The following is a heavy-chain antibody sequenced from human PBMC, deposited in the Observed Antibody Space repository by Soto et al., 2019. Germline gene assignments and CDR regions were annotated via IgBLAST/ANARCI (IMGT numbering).Heavy chain of an antibody. J-gene: IGHJ4*02. CDR1: GGSISGYC. CDR2: ISYGGST. Sequence: PSETLSLTCTVSGGSISGYCWSWIRQHPGKGLDWIGCISYGGSTSYNPSLKSRVTISVDTSKNQFSLKLTSVTAADTAVYYCARGSTTEKVDSWGQGTLVTVSS. V-gene: IGHV4-30-4*01. CDR3: ARGSTTEKVDS. D-gene: IGHD4-17*01.